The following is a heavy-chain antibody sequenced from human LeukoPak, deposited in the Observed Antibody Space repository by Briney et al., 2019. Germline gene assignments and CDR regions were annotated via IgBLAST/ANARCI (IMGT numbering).Heavy chain of an antibody. J-gene: IGHJ5*02. V-gene: IGHV4-59*12. CDR3: ARDPGIAVAGPGP. D-gene: IGHD6-19*01. Sequence: SETLSLTCTVSGGSISNYYWSWIRQPPGKGLEWMGYIHYSGSTDYKPSLKSRVTISVDMSKSQFSLKLSSLTAADTAVYYCARDPGIAVAGPGPWGQGTLVTVSS. CDR1: GGSISNYY. CDR2: IHYSGST.